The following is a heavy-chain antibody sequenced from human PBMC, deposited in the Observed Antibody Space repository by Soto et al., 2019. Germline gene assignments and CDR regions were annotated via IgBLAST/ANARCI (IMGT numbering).Heavy chain of an antibody. J-gene: IGHJ6*02. Sequence: QVQLVESGGGVVQPGRSLRLSCAASGFTFSSYGMHWVRQAPGKGLEWVAVIWYDASNKYYADSVTDRFTISRDNSKNTLYLQMNSLRAEDTGVYYCAREPLSQGVRVHFCYYYYGMDVWGQGTTVIVAS. CDR3: AREPLSQGVRVHFCYYYYGMDV. CDR2: IWYDASNK. D-gene: IGHD3-3*02. CDR1: GFTFSSYG. V-gene: IGHV3-33*01.